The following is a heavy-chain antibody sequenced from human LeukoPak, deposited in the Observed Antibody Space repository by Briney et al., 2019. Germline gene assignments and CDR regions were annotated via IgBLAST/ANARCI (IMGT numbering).Heavy chain of an antibody. V-gene: IGHV3-30-3*01. CDR1: GFTFSSYA. CDR3: ARGWLMDIVVVPAAPSDY. D-gene: IGHD2-2*03. Sequence: EGSLRLSCAASGFTFSSYAMSWVRQAPGKGLEWVAVISYDGSNKHYADSVKGRFTISRDNSKNTLYLQMNSLRAEDTAVYYCARGWLMDIVVVPAAPSDYWGQGTLVTVSS. J-gene: IGHJ4*02. CDR2: ISYDGSNK.